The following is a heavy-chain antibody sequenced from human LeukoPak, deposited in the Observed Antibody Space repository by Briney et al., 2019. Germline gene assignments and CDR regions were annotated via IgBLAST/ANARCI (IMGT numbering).Heavy chain of an antibody. CDR1: GFTFSSYA. CDR2: TTDSGSRT. D-gene: IGHD6-19*01. Sequence: GGSLRLSCAASGFTFSSYAMRWVRQAPGKGLEWVSSTTDSGSRTYYADSVKGRFTISRDNSKNMLYLQMNSLRAEDTAVYYCAKGGAMADKYYQEWGQGTLVTVSS. CDR3: AKGGAMADKYYQE. J-gene: IGHJ1*01. V-gene: IGHV3-23*01.